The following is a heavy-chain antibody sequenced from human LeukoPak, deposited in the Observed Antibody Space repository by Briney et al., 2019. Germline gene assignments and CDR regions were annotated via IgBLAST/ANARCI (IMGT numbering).Heavy chain of an antibody. D-gene: IGHD2-2*01. J-gene: IGHJ4*02. CDR2: INHSGST. V-gene: IGHV4-34*01. CDR3: ARGRRNTIVVVPAAMLPFDY. Sequence: PSETLSLTCAVYGGSFSGYYWSWIRQPPGKWLEWIGEINHSGSTNYNPSLKSRVTISVDTSKNQFSLKLSSVTAADTAVYYCARGRRNTIVVVPAAMLPFDYWGQGTLVTVSS. CDR1: GGSFSGYY.